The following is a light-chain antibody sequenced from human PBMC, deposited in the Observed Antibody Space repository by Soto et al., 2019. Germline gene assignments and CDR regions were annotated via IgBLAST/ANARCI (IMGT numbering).Light chain of an antibody. CDR3: QQYGSSPIT. Sequence: ETVMTQSPATLSVPPGERATLSFRSSQSVSNNYLAWYQQKPGQAPRLLMYGASSRATGIPDRLSGSGSGTDFTLTISRLEPEDFAVYYCQQYGSSPITFGQGTKVDIK. CDR1: QSVSNNY. CDR2: GAS. J-gene: IGKJ1*01. V-gene: IGKV3-20*01.